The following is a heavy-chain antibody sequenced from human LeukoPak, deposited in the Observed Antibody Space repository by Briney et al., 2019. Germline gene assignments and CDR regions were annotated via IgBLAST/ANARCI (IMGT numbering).Heavy chain of an antibody. Sequence: ASVKVSCRASGYTFTGYYMHWVRQAPGQGLEWMGWINPNSGGTNYAQKFQGRVTMTRDTSISTAYMELSMLRSDDTAVYYCARDRNSGVIGVNWFDPWGQGTLVTVSS. CDR3: ARDRNSGVIGVNWFDP. V-gene: IGHV1-2*02. D-gene: IGHD3-10*01. J-gene: IGHJ5*02. CDR1: GYTFTGYY. CDR2: INPNSGGT.